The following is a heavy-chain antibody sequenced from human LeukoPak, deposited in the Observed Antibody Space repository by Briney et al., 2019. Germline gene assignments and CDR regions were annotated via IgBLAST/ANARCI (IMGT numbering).Heavy chain of an antibody. CDR3: AELGITMIGDV. J-gene: IGHJ6*04. CDR1: GFTFSSYE. Sequence: PGGSLRLSCAASGFTFSSYEMNWVRQAPGKGLEWVVKGRFTISRDNAKNSLYLQMNSLRAEDTAVYYCAELGITMIGDVWGKGTTVTVSS. D-gene: IGHD3-10*02. V-gene: IGHV3-48*03.